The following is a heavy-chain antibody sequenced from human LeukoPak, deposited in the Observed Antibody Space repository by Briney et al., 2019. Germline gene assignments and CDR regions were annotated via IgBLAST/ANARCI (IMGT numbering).Heavy chain of an antibody. CDR2: MSCSGGT. CDR1: GGSISSSY. J-gene: IGHJ6*02. V-gene: IGHV4-4*07. Sequence: SGTPSLTCTVSGGSISSSYCAWIRHAVGEGLEWIGRMSCSGGTNYNPSLTSRVTMSVDTSKNQFSLNLSSVAAADTAVYYCATEERLAAATKGYYYYGMDVWGQGTTVSV. D-gene: IGHD6-13*01. CDR3: ATEERLAAATKGYYYYGMDV.